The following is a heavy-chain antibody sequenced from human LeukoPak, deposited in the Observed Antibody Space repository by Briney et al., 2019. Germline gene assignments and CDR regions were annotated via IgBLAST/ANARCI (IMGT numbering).Heavy chain of an antibody. V-gene: IGHV4-59*01. CDR1: GGSISSYY. CDR2: IYYTGST. Sequence: PSETLSLTCTVSGGSISSYYCSWIRQPPGKGLEWIGYIYYTGSTSYNPSLKSRVTISVDTSKNQFSLKLSSVTAADTAVYYCARGIAVADLLFGYWGQGTLVTVSS. J-gene: IGHJ4*02. D-gene: IGHD6-19*01. CDR3: ARGIAVADLLFGY.